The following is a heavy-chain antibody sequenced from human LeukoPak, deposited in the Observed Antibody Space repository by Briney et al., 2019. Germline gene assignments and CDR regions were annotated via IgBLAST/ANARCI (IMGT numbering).Heavy chain of an antibody. V-gene: IGHV3-23*01. CDR2: ISGSGGST. J-gene: IGHJ4*02. CDR3: AKLHNLNSDY. CDR1: GFTLTNHA. D-gene: IGHD1-14*01. Sequence: GGSLRLSCAVSGFTLTNHAVSWVRQAPGKGLEWVSTISGSGGSTYYAGSVKGRFTISRDNSKNTLYLQMNSLRAEDTAVYYCAKLHNLNSDYWGQGTLVTVSS.